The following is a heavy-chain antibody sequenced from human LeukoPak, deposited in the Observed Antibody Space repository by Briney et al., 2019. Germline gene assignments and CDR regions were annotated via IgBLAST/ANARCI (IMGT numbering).Heavy chain of an antibody. CDR1: GGSFSGYY. Sequence: SETLSLTCAVYGGSFSGYYWSWIRQPPGKGLEWIGEINHSGSTNYNPSLKSRVTISVDTSKNQFSLKLSSVTAADTAVYYCARDPDYYDSSGYYPDYWAREPWSPSPQ. V-gene: IGHV4-34*01. J-gene: IGHJ4*02. CDR3: ARDPDYYDSSGYYPDY. CDR2: INHSGST. D-gene: IGHD3-22*01.